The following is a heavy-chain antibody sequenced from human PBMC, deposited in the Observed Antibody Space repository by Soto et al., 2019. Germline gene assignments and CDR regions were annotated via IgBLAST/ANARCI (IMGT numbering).Heavy chain of an antibody. J-gene: IGHJ5*02. V-gene: IGHV1-69*02. D-gene: IGHD4-17*01. CDR2: IIPILGIA. CDR3: ARQLSNDYGDYGRFDP. Sequence: QVQLVQSGAEVKKPGSSVKFSCKASGGTFSSYTISWVRQAPGQGLEWMGRIIPILGIANYAQKFQGRVTITADKSTSTAYMELSSLRSEDTAVYYCARQLSNDYGDYGRFDPWGQGTLVTVSS. CDR1: GGTFSSYT.